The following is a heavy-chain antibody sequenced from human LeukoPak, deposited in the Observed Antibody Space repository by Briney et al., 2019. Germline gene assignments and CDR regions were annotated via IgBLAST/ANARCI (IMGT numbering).Heavy chain of an antibody. J-gene: IGHJ4*02. V-gene: IGHV1-24*01. CDR3: ATLDSYYDNSGRPLIPD. CDR2: FNREDDEP. D-gene: IGHD3-22*01. Sequence: ASLKVSCNISGYTLTDFSMHWVRQAPGKVLEWMGGFNREDDEPIYAPHFRGRVTVTEDTSTDTAYMELSSLRSEDTAVYYCATLDSYYDNSGRPLIPDWGQGTLVTVSS. CDR1: GYTLTDFS.